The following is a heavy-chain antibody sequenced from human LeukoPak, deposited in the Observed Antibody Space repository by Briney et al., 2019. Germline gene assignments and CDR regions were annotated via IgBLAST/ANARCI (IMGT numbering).Heavy chain of an antibody. CDR3: AKVHASSSWYSDAFDI. V-gene: IGHV3-23*01. CDR2: VSSSGGRT. Sequence: GGSLRLSCAASGFTFSNFAMSWVRQAPGKGLEWVSSVSSSGGRTYYTDSVKGRFSISRDNSRNTLFLQMNSLRAEDTAVYYCAKVHASSSWYSDAFDIWGQGTMVTVSS. CDR1: GFTFSNFA. D-gene: IGHD6-13*01. J-gene: IGHJ3*02.